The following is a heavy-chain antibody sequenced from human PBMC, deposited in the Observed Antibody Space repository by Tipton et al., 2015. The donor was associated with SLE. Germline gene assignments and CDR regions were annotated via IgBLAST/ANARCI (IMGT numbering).Heavy chain of an antibody. Sequence: TLSLTCAVYGGSFSGYYWSWIRQPPGKGLEWIGEINHSGSTNYNPSLKSRVTISVDTSKNQFSLKLSSVTAADAAVYYCAIEWATNAFDIWGQGTMVTGSS. J-gene: IGHJ3*02. CDR2: INHSGST. CDR1: GGSFSGYY. CDR3: AIEWATNAFDI. D-gene: IGHD1-26*01. V-gene: IGHV4-34*01.